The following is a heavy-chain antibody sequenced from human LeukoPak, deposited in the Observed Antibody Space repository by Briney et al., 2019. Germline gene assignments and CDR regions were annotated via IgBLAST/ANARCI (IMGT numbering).Heavy chain of an antibody. D-gene: IGHD2-2*01. Sequence: PGGSLRLSCAASGFTFSTYAMSWVRQAPGKGLEWVSTISGSGGSTYYADSVKGRFTISRDNSKNTLYLQMNSLRAEDTAVYYCGLGGGGVVPAAIASPVGYWGQGTLVTVSS. V-gene: IGHV3-23*01. CDR2: ISGSGGST. CDR1: GFTFSTYA. CDR3: GLGGGGVVPAAIASPVGY. J-gene: IGHJ4*02.